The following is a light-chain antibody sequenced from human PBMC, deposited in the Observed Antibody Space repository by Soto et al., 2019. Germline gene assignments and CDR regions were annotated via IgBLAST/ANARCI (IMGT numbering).Light chain of an antibody. CDR3: AACDDSLSGVV. Sequence: QSVLTQPPSASGTPGQRVTLSCSGSSSNIGRNGVCWYQQVPGTAPRLLIYGNDQRPSGVPDRVSGSKSGTSASLAIFGLRSEDEADYYCAACDDSLSGVVFGGGTKLTVL. V-gene: IGLV1-47*01. J-gene: IGLJ2*01. CDR2: GND. CDR1: SSNIGRNG.